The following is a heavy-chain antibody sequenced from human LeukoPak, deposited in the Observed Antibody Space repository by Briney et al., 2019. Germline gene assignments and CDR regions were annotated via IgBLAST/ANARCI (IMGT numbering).Heavy chain of an antibody. CDR1: GGTFSSYA. CDR2: IIPILGIA. V-gene: IGHV1-69*04. D-gene: IGHD2-2*01. J-gene: IGHJ1*01. Sequence: SVKVSCKASGGTFSSYAISWVRQAPGQGLEWMGRIIPILGIANYAQKFQGRVTITADKSTSTAYMELSSLRSEDTAVYYCARLPDCSSTSCQPVDDFQHWGQGTLVTVSS. CDR3: ARLPDCSSTSCQPVDDFQH.